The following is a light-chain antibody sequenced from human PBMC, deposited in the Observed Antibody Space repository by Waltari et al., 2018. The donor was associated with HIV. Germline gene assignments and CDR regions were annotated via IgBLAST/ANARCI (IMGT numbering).Light chain of an antibody. J-gene: IGLJ2*01. CDR2: EVT. Sequence: QSALTHSPSASGSPGQSVNISCTGANGDNRDYHYVSWYQQHSDRPPKLIIFEVTQRPSGVPDRFSGSKSGNTASLFVAGLQPEDEATYFCSSFAGTHKLFGGGTKLTVL. CDR1: NGDNRDYHY. CDR3: SSFAGTHKL. V-gene: IGLV2-8*01.